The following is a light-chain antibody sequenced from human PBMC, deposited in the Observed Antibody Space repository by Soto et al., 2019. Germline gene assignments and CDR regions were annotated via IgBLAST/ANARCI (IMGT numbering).Light chain of an antibody. J-gene: IGKJ3*01. V-gene: IGKV1-8*01. CDR3: QHYYSYLFT. Sequence: AIRMTQSPSSFSASTGDRVTITCRASQGISSYLAWYQQKPGKAHKLLIYAASTLQSGVPSRFSGSGSGTDFTLTISCLQSEDFATYYCQHYYSYLFTFGPGTKVDIK. CDR2: AAS. CDR1: QGISSY.